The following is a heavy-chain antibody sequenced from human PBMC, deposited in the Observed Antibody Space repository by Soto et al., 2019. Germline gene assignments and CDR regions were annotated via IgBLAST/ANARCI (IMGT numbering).Heavy chain of an antibody. D-gene: IGHD3-10*01. CDR1: GGSISRYY. CDR3: ATLPMVRGVIGYFDC. Sequence: SETLSLTCTASGGSISRYYWGWICQPPGKGPEWIGSIYYSGNTYYNPSLKSRVAISVDRPNNQFSLKVSSVTAADTAVYYCATLPMVRGVIGYFDCWGQGYLVTVS. CDR2: IYYSGNT. J-gene: IGHJ4*02. V-gene: IGHV4-39*01.